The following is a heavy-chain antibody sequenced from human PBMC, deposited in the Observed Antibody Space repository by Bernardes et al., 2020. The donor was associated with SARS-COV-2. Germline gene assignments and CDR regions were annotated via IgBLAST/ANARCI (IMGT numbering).Heavy chain of an antibody. D-gene: IGHD2-15*01. J-gene: IGHJ6*02. Sequence: GGSLRLSCAASGFTFSSYAMSWVRQAPGKGLEWVSAISGSGGSTYYADSVKGRFTISRDNSKNTLYLQMNSLRAEDTAVYYCAKSHRGLGVVVVAPYGMDVWGQGTTVTVSS. CDR3: AKSHRGLGVVVVAPYGMDV. V-gene: IGHV3-23*01. CDR1: GFTFSSYA. CDR2: ISGSGGST.